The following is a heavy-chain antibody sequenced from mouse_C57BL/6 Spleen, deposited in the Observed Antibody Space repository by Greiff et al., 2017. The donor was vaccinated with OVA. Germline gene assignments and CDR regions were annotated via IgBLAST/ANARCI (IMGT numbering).Heavy chain of an antibody. V-gene: IGHV14-2*01. J-gene: IGHJ1*03. CDR1: GFNIPDYY. D-gene: IGHD1-1*01. CDR2: IDPEDGDT. CDR3: ARPSSYARNFDV. Sequence: EVQLQQSGAELVKPGASVTLSCPASGFNIPDYYMHWVKQRTEQGLEWIGRIDPEDGDTHYAPNLQGKATITADTSSNTAYLQLSSLTSEDTAVYYCARPSSYARNFDVWGTGTTVTVSS.